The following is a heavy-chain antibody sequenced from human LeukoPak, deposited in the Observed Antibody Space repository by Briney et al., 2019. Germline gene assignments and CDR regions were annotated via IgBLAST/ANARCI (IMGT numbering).Heavy chain of an antibody. CDR1: GGSISSYY. V-gene: IGHV4-59*01. CDR3: ARDGSGYYYYYYMDV. Sequence: SETLSLTCTVSGGSISSYYWSWIRQPPGKGLEWIGYIYYSGSTNYKPSLKSRVTISVDTSKNQFSLKLSSVTAADTAVYYCARDGSGYYYYYYMDVWGKGTTVTISS. CDR2: IYYSGST. J-gene: IGHJ6*03.